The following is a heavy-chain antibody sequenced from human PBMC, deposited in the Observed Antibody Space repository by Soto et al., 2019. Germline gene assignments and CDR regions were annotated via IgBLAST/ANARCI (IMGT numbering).Heavy chain of an antibody. CDR1: GFTFSSYG. CDR3: AADVGGYIYGLARH. V-gene: IGHV3-33*01. Sequence: GGSLRLSCAASGFTFSSYGMHWVRQAPGKGLEWVAVIWYDGSNKYYADSVKGRFTISRDNSKNTLYLQMNSLRPEDTAVYYCAADVGGYIYGLARHWGPGTLVTVS. D-gene: IGHD4-17*01. CDR2: IWYDGSNK. J-gene: IGHJ4*02.